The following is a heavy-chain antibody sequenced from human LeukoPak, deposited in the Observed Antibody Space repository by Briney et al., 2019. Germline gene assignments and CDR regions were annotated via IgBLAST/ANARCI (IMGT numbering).Heavy chain of an antibody. V-gene: IGHV1-69*13. Sequence: LVKVSCKASGGTFSSYAISWVRQAPGQGLEWMGGIIPIFGTANYAQKFQGRVTITADESTSTAYMELSSLRSEDTAIYYCARVEFNGGYSHLYWGQGTLLTVSS. D-gene: IGHD5-12*01. CDR2: IIPIFGTA. J-gene: IGHJ4*02. CDR3: ARVEFNGGYSHLY. CDR1: GGTFSSYA.